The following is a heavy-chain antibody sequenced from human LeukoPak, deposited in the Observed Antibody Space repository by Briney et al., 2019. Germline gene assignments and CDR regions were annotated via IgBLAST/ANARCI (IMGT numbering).Heavy chain of an antibody. Sequence: AGGSLTLSCAASGFTFSNYAMSWLRQAPGKGLEWVTAISGSGGSTYYADPVKGRFTISRDNSKNTLYLQMNSLRAEDTAVYYCAKGFSEWSPGTGFDYWGGGTLVTVSS. CDR1: GFTFSNYA. CDR2: ISGSGGST. V-gene: IGHV3-23*01. D-gene: IGHD3-3*01. CDR3: AKGFSEWSPGTGFDY. J-gene: IGHJ4*02.